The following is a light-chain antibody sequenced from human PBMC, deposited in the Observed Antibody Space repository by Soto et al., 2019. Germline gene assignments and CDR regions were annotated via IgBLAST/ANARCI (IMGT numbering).Light chain of an antibody. Sequence: QSVLTQPRSVSGSPGQSDTISCAGTSSDVGGYNYVSWYQQHPGKAPKLMIYDVSKRPSGVPDRFSGSKSGNTASLTISGLQADDEADYYCCSYAGRYTYVFGTGTKVTVL. J-gene: IGLJ1*01. V-gene: IGLV2-11*01. CDR2: DVS. CDR1: SSDVGGYNY. CDR3: CSYAGRYTYV.